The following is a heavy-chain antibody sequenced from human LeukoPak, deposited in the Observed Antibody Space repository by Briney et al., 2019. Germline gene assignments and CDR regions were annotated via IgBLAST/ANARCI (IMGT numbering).Heavy chain of an antibody. CDR2: FIPILDTA. V-gene: IGHV1-69*10. J-gene: IGHJ6*03. Sequence: SVKVSCKASGYTFTGYYMHWVRQAPGQGLEWMGVFIPILDTANSTQKFQGRLTITADISTNTVYMELSSLRFDDTAVYFCAGIPVFGVVLHQEPVWGKGTTVTVSS. D-gene: IGHD3-3*01. CDR3: AGIPVFGVVLHQEPV. CDR1: GYTFTGYY.